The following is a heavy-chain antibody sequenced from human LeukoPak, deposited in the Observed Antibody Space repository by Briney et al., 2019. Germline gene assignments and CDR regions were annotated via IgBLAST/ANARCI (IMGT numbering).Heavy chain of an antibody. CDR3: ARGGYSFDY. V-gene: IGHV3-7*01. J-gene: IGHJ4*02. Sequence: GGSLRLSCVGSGFSLSGYWMSWVRQAPGKGLEWVARLHADGSEYSYVGSVKGRSTISGDNAKNSLYLQMNSLRVDDTAVYYCARGGYSFDYLGQGTLVTVSS. D-gene: IGHD5-12*01. CDR1: GFSLSGYW. CDR2: LHADGSEY.